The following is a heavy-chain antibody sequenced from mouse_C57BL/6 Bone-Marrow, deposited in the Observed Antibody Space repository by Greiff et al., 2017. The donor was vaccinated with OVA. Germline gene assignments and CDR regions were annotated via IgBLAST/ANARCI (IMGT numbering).Heavy chain of an antibody. Sequence: VQLQQPGAELVMPGASVKLSCKASGYTFTSYWMHWVKQRPGQGLEWIGEIDPSDSYTNYNQKFKGKSTLTVDKSSSTAYMQLSSLTSEDSAVYYCARDYGSRGAMDYWGQGTSVTVSS. J-gene: IGHJ4*01. CDR2: IDPSDSYT. V-gene: IGHV1-69*01. CDR1: GYTFTSYW. CDR3: ARDYGSRGAMDY. D-gene: IGHD1-1*01.